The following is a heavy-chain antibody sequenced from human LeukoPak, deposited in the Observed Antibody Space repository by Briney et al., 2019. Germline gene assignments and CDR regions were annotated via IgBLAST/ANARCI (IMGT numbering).Heavy chain of an antibody. J-gene: IGHJ6*02. V-gene: IGHV1-18*01. D-gene: IGHD1-26*01. CDR3: ARGAVGASNYYYYYGMDV. CDR1: GYTFTSYG. Sequence: ASVKVSCKASGYTFTSYGISWVRQAPGQGLEWMGWISAYNGNTNYAQKLQGRVTMTTDTSTSTAYMELRSLRSDDTAVYYCARGAVGASNYYYYYGMDVWGQGTTVTVSS. CDR2: ISAYNGNT.